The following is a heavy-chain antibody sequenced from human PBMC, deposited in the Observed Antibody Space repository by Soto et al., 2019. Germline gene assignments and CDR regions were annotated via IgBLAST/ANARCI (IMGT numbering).Heavy chain of an antibody. CDR3: ARAPLYSSSRGYFDY. V-gene: IGHV1-3*01. J-gene: IGHJ4*02. D-gene: IGHD6-6*01. Sequence: GSVKVSCKASGYTFTSYAMHWVRQAPGQRLEWMGWINAGNGNTKYSQKFQGRVTITRDTSASTAYMELSSLRSEDTAVYYCARAPLYSSSRGYFDYWGQGTLVTVSS. CDR2: INAGNGNT. CDR1: GYTFTSYA.